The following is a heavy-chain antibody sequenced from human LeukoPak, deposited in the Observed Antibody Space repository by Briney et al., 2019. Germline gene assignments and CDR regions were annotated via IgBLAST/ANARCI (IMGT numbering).Heavy chain of an antibody. CDR2: ISYDGSNK. V-gene: IGHV3-30-3*02. Sequence: GGSLRLSCAASGFTFSGYALHWVRQAPGKGLEWVALISYDGSNKYYADSVTGRFTISRDNSKNTLYLQMNSLRAEDTAIYYCAKVEWPDAFSIRGQGTMVTVSS. CDR1: GFTFSGYA. CDR3: AKVEWPDAFSI. J-gene: IGHJ3*02. D-gene: IGHD3-3*01.